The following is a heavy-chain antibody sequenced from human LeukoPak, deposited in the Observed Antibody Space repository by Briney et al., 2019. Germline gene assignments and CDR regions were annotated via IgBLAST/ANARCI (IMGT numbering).Heavy chain of an antibody. CDR3: ARGIVGSGSYFHH. V-gene: IGHV1-2*02. CDR2: INPNTGGT. J-gene: IGHJ1*01. CDR1: GYSFTGYY. D-gene: IGHD3-22*01. Sequence: ASVKVSCKASGYSFTGYYMHWLRQAPGQGLEWMGWINPNTGGTNFAQKFQGRVTMTRDTSISTAYMEVTRLRSDDTAVYFCARGIVGSGSYFHHWGQGTLVSVSS.